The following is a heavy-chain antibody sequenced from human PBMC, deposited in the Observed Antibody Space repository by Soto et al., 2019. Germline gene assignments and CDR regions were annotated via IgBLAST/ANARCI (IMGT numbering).Heavy chain of an antibody. CDR3: GIFSGPHGAFDI. CDR2: ISYDGSNK. J-gene: IGHJ3*02. V-gene: IGHV3-30*03. Sequence: QVQLVESGGGVVQPGRSLRLSCAASGFTFSSYGMHWVRQAPGKGLEWVAVISYDGSNKYYADSVKGRFTISRDNSKNTQYLQMNSLRAEDTAVYYCGIFSGPHGAFDIWGQGTMVTVSS. D-gene: IGHD2-15*01. CDR1: GFTFSSYG.